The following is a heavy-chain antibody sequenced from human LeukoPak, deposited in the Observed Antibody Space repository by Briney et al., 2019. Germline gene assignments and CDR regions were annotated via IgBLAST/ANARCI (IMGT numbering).Heavy chain of an antibody. CDR2: IRSKANSYAT. J-gene: IGHJ5*02. V-gene: IGHV3-73*01. Sequence: PRGSLRLSCAASGFTFSGSAMHWVRQASGKGLEWVGRIRSKANSYATAYAASVKGRFTISRDDSKNTAYLQMNSLKTEDTAVYYCTLGGYCSSTSCLGSNWFDPWGQGTLVTVSS. CDR1: GFTFSGSA. D-gene: IGHD2-2*01. CDR3: TLGGYCSSTSCLGSNWFDP.